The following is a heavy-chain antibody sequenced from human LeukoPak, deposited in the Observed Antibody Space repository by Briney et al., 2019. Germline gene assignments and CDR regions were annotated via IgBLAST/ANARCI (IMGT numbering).Heavy chain of an antibody. CDR2: IYYSGST. J-gene: IGHJ4*02. V-gene: IGHV4-59*08. Sequence: NPSETLSLTCTVSGGSISSYYWSWIRQPPGKGLEWIGYIYYSGSTNYNPSLKSRVTISVDTSKNQFSLKLSSVTAADTAVYYCARQSSIAAAGPPTYYFDYWGQGTLVTVPS. CDR3: ARQSSIAAAGPPTYYFDY. CDR1: GGSISSYY. D-gene: IGHD6-13*01.